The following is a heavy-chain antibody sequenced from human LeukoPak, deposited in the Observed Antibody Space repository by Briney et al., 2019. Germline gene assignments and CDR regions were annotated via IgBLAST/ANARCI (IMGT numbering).Heavy chain of an antibody. V-gene: IGHV4-34*01. CDR3: ARVLGTTENWFDP. D-gene: IGHD3-16*01. Sequence: SETLSLTCAVYGGSFSGYYWSWIRQPPGKGLEWIGEINHSGSTNYNPSLKSRVTISVDTSKNQFSLKLSSVTAADTAVYYCARVLGTTENWFDPWGQGTLVTVSS. J-gene: IGHJ5*02. CDR2: INHSGST. CDR1: GGSFSGYY.